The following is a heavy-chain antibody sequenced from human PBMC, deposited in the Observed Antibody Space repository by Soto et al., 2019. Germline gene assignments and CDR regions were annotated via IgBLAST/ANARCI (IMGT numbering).Heavy chain of an antibody. V-gene: IGHV3-23*01. Sequence: PGGSLRLSCAASGFTFSSYAMSWVRQAPGKGLEWVSAISGSGGSTYYADSVKGRFTISRDNSKNTLFLQMNSLRAEDTAVFYFAKGGGAMVLRFYYYYYGMDVWGQGTTVTVSS. CDR2: ISGSGGST. CDR3: AKGGGAMVLRFYYYYYGMDV. CDR1: GFTFSSYA. D-gene: IGHD5-18*01. J-gene: IGHJ6*02.